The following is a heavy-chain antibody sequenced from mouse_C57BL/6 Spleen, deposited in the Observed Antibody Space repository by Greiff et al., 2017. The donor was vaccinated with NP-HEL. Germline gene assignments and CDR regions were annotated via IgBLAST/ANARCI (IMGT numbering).Heavy chain of an antibody. CDR1: GYTFTSYW. Sequence: QVQLQQPGAELVKPGASVKLSCKASGYTFTSYWMQWVKQRPGQGLEWIGEIDPSDSYTNYNQKFKGKATLTVDTSSSTAYMQLSSLASEDSAVYYCARYGYYSNVTYWGQGTLVTVSA. CDR2: IDPSDSYT. J-gene: IGHJ3*01. CDR3: ARYGYYSNVTY. V-gene: IGHV1-50*01. D-gene: IGHD2-5*01.